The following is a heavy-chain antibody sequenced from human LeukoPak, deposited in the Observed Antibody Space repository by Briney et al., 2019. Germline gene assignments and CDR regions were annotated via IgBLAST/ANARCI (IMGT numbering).Heavy chain of an antibody. CDR2: IKQDGSEK. J-gene: IGHJ4*02. V-gene: IGHV3-7*01. Sequence: PGGSLRLSCAASGFTLSSYSMNWVRQAPGKGLEWVANIKQDGSEKYYVDSVKGRFTISRDNAKNSLYLQMNSLRAEDTAVYYCARSPGPPYYFDYWGQGTLVTVSS. CDR1: GFTLSSYS. CDR3: ARSPGPPYYFDY.